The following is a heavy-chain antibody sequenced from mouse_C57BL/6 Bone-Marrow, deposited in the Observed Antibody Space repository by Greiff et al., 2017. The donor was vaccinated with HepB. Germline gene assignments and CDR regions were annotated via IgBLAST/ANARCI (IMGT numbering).Heavy chain of an antibody. CDR1: GYTFTSYW. V-gene: IGHV1-72*01. Sequence: QVQLQQPGAELVKPGASVKLSCKASGYTFTSYWMHWVKQRPGRGLEWIGRIDPNSGGTKYNEKFKSKATLTVDKPSSTAYMQLSSLPSEDSAVYYGARDDGESYYYGSIPYWGQGTTLTVSS. CDR3: ARDDGESYYYGSIPY. J-gene: IGHJ2*01. CDR2: IDPNSGGT. D-gene: IGHD1-1*01.